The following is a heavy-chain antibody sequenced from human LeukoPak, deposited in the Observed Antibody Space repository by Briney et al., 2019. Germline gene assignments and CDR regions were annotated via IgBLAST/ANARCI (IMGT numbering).Heavy chain of an antibody. Sequence: SETLSLTCTVSGGSISSGGYYWSWIRQHPGKGLEWIGYIYYSGSAYYNPSLKSRVTISVDTSEDQFSLKLSSVTAADTAVYYCARVNYGSATKEDYWGQGTLVTVSS. V-gene: IGHV4-31*03. J-gene: IGHJ4*02. CDR1: GGSISSGGYY. D-gene: IGHD3-10*01. CDR3: ARVNYGSATKEDY. CDR2: IYYSGSA.